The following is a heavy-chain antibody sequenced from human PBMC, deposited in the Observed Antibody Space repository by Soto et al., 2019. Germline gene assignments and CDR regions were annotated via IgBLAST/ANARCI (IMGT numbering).Heavy chain of an antibody. CDR2: INHSGST. CDR1: GGSFSGYY. Sequence: SETLSLTCAVYGGSFSGYYWSWIRQPPGKGLEWIGEINHSGSTNYNPSLKSRVTISVDTSKNQFSLKLSSVTAADTAVYYCASGGYSYGLDYWGQGTLVTVSS. J-gene: IGHJ4*02. V-gene: IGHV4-34*01. CDR3: ASGGYSYGLDY. D-gene: IGHD5-18*01.